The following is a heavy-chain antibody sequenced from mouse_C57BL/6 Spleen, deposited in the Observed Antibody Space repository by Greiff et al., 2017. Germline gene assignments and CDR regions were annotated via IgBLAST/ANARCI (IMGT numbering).Heavy chain of an antibody. CDR2: IDPENGDT. Sequence: VQLQQSGAELVRPGASVKLSCTASGFNIKDDYMHWVKQRPEQGLEWIGWIDPENGDTEYASKFQGKATITADTSSNTAYLQLSSLTSEDTAVYYCTIYGNYVYAMDDWGQGTSVTVSS. D-gene: IGHD2-1*01. V-gene: IGHV14-4*01. CDR3: TIYGNYVYAMDD. CDR1: GFNIKDDY. J-gene: IGHJ4*01.